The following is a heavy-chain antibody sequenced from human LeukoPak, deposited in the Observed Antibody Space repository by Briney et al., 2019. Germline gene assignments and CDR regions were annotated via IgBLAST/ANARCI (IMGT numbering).Heavy chain of an antibody. CDR1: GGSISSSSYY. CDR3: ARVGGSSTYYFDY. V-gene: IGHV4-39*01. CDR2: IYYSGNI. Sequence: TSETLSLTCTVSGGSISSSSYYWGWIRQPPGKGLEWIGSIYYSGNIYYNPSLKSRVTIFVDTSKNQFSLKLSSVTAADTAVYYCARVGGSSTYYFDYWGQGTLVTVSS. J-gene: IGHJ4*02. D-gene: IGHD1-26*01.